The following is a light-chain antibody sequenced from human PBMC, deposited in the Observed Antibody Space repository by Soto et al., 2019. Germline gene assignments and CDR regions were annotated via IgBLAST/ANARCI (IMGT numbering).Light chain of an antibody. CDR2: AAS. J-gene: IGKJ1*01. V-gene: IGKV3-15*01. CDR1: QSVSSN. CDR3: QQYNNWPPWT. Sequence: EIVLTQSPGTLSLSPGERATRSCRSSQSVSSNLAWYQQKPGQATRVLIYAASTRATGIPARFSGSGSGTEFTLTISSLQSEDFAVYFCQQYNNWPPWTFGQGTKVDIK.